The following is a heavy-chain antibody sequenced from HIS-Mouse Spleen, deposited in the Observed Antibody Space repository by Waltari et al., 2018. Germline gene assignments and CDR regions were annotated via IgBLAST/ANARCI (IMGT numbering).Heavy chain of an antibody. CDR3: ARDQGGYSSSSAFDI. CDR1: GGSISSSSYY. Sequence: QLQLQESGPGLVKPSETLSLTCTVSGGSISSSSYYWGWIRQPPGKGLEWIGGIYYSGSTSYNPSLKMRVTISVDTSKNQFALKLSSVTAADTAVYYCARDQGGYSSSSAFDIWGQGTMVTVSS. D-gene: IGHD6-6*01. V-gene: IGHV4-39*07. CDR2: IYYSGST. J-gene: IGHJ3*02.